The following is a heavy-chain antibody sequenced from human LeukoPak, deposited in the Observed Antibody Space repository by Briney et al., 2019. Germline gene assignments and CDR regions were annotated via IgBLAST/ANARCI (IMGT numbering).Heavy chain of an antibody. CDR2: INSDGSST. Sequence: GGSLRLSCAASGFXFSSYWIHWVRQAPGKGLVWVSRINSDGSSTSYADSVKGRFTISRDNAKNTLYLQMNSLRAEDTAVYYCARVSCSTTSCSTYDYWGQGALVTVSS. V-gene: IGHV3-74*01. J-gene: IGHJ4*02. CDR1: GFXFSSYW. CDR3: ARVSCSTTSCSTYDY. D-gene: IGHD2-2*01.